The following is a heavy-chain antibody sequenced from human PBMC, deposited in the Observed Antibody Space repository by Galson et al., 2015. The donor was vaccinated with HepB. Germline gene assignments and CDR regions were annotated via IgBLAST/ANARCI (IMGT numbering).Heavy chain of an antibody. Sequence: SLRLSCAVSGFTFSSYAMHWVRQAPGKGLEWVAVISYEGTNKYYADSVKGRFTISRDNSKNTLYLQMNTLRVDDTAVYYCTRGYYDFWSGFPWGQGTLVTVS. CDR3: TRGYYDFWSGFP. V-gene: IGHV3-30-3*01. J-gene: IGHJ4*02. CDR2: ISYEGTNK. CDR1: GFTFSSYA. D-gene: IGHD3-3*01.